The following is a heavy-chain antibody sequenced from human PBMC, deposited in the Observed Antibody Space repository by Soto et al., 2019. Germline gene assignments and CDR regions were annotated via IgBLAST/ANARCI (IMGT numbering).Heavy chain of an antibody. J-gene: IGHJ4*02. CDR3: ARVWKGSPTIKHSSSWYFDY. Sequence: SETLSLTCTVSGGSISSGGYYWSWIRQHPGKGLEWIGYIYYSGSTYYNPSLKSRVTISVDTSKNQFSLKLSSVTAADTAVYYCARVWKGSPTIKHSSSWYFDYWGQGTLVTVSS. CDR2: IYYSGST. D-gene: IGHD6-13*01. V-gene: IGHV4-31*03. CDR1: GGSISSGGYY.